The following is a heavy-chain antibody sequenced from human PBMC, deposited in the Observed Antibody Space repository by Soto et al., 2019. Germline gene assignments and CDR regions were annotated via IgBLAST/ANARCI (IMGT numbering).Heavy chain of an antibody. V-gene: IGHV4-30-4*01. J-gene: IGHJ4*02. D-gene: IGHD5-18*01. Sequence: SETLSLTCTVSGGSISSGDYYWSWIRQPPGKGLEWIGYIYYSGSTYYNPSLKSRVTISVDTSKNQFSLKLSSVTAADTAVYYCARYHTAMVTYYFDYWGQGTLVTVSS. CDR3: ARYHTAMVTYYFDY. CDR2: IYYSGST. CDR1: GGSISSGDYY.